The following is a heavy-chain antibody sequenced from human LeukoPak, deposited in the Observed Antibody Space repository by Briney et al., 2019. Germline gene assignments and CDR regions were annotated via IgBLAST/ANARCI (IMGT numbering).Heavy chain of an antibody. CDR1: GFTFSSYS. CDR3: TRFGSDDGEFAY. V-gene: IGHV3-21*03. CDR2: ISSSSSYI. J-gene: IGHJ4*02. Sequence: GGSLRLSCAASGFTFSSYSMNWVRQAPGKGLEWVSSISSSSSYIYYADSVKGRFTISRDNAKNSLYLQMNSLRAEDTAVYYCTRFGSDDGEFAYWGQGTLVTVSS. D-gene: IGHD1-1*01.